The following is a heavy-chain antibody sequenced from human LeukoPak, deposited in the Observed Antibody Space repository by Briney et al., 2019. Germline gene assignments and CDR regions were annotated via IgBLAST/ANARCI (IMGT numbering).Heavy chain of an antibody. CDR1: GGSFSGYY. V-gene: IGHV4-34*01. CDR3: ARDRSDQYAFDI. CDR2: INHSGST. D-gene: IGHD2-2*01. J-gene: IGHJ3*02. Sequence: PSETLSLTCAVYGGSFSGYYWSWIRQPPGKGLEWIGEINHSGSTNYNPSLKSRVTISVDTSKNQFSLKLTSVTAADTAVYYCARDRSDQYAFDIWGQGTMVTVSS.